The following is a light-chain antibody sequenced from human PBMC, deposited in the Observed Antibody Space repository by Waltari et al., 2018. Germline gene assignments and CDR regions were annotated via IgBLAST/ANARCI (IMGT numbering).Light chain of an antibody. V-gene: IGKV4-1*01. CDR3: QQYYSTPRT. Sequence: DIVMTQSPDSLAVSMGERATINCKSSQSVLYSPNNKNYLAWYQQKPGQPPKLLIYWASTPESGVPDRFSGSGSGTDFTLTISSLQAEDVAVYYCQQYYSTPRTFGQGTKVEIK. CDR1: QSVLYSPNNKNY. CDR2: WAS. J-gene: IGKJ1*01.